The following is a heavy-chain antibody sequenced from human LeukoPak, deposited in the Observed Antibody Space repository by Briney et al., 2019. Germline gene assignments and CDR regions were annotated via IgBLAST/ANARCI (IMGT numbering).Heavy chain of an antibody. Sequence: PGGSLRLSCAASGFIFKNYAMSWVRQAPGKGLEWVTAITGSGDTTYYADSVKGRFTISRDNSKNTLYVEMNTLRAEDTAVYYAAKWGDYDILTGYYVSDFWGQATLVTVSS. V-gene: IGHV3-23*01. CDR3: AKWGDYDILTGYYVSDF. D-gene: IGHD3-9*01. J-gene: IGHJ4*02. CDR1: GFIFKNYA. CDR2: ITGSGDTT.